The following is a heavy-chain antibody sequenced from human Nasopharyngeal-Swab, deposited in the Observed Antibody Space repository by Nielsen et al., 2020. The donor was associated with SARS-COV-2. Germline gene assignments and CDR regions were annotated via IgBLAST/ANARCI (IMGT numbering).Heavy chain of an antibody. Sequence: GESLKISCAASGFTFSSYWMSWVRQAPGKGLEWVANIKQDGSEKYYVDSVKGRFTISRDNAKNSLYPQMNSLRAEDTAVYYCAREEEWELLVSAFDIWGQGTMVTVSS. CDR3: AREEEWELLVSAFDI. D-gene: IGHD1-26*01. CDR1: GFTFSSYW. CDR2: IKQDGSEK. V-gene: IGHV3-7*01. J-gene: IGHJ3*02.